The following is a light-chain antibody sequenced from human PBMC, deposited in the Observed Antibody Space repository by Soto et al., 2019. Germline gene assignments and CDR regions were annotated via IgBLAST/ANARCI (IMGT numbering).Light chain of an antibody. Sequence: QSVLTQPPSASGSPGQSVTISCTGTSSDVGGYNYVSWYQQHPGKAPKLMIYEVSKRPSGVPDRFSGSKSGNTASLTVSGLQAEDEADYYCTSHAGSSNLVFGGGTQLTVL. V-gene: IGLV2-8*01. CDR1: SSDVGGYNY. CDR3: TSHAGSSNLV. J-gene: IGLJ2*01. CDR2: EVS.